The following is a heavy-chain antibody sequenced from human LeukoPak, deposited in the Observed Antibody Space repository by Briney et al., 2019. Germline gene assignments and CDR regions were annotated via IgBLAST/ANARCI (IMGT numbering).Heavy chain of an antibody. Sequence: SETLSLTCTVSGGSISSYYWSWIRQPPGKGLEWIGYIYYSGSTNYNPSLKSRVTISVDTSKNQFSLQLNSVTPEDTAVYYCARYRVSDDYYFDYWGQGTLVTVSS. D-gene: IGHD5/OR15-5a*01. CDR1: GGSISSYY. V-gene: IGHV4-59*12. CDR2: IYYSGST. CDR3: ARYRVSDDYYFDY. J-gene: IGHJ4*02.